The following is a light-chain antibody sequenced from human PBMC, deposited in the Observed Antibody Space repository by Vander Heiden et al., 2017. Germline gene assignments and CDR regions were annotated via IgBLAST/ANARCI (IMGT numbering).Light chain of an antibody. CDR3: QRDNSYPWT. V-gene: IGKV1-5*01. CDR2: DAS. CDR1: QSISSW. Sequence: DIQMTQSPSTLSASVGDRVTITCRASQSISSWLAWYQQKPGKAPKLLIYDASSLESGVPSTFSGSGSGTEFTLTISSLQPDDFATYYSQRDNSYPWTFGPGTKVEIK. J-gene: IGKJ1*01.